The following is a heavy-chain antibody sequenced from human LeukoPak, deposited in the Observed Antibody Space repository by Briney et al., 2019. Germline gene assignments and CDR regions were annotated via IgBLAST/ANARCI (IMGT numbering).Heavy chain of an antibody. Sequence: KPSETLSLTCAVYGGSSSGYYWSWIRQPPGKGLEWIGEINHSGSTNYNPSLKSRVTISVDTSKNQFSLKLSSVTAADTAVYYCARGRITMVRGARPPPHFDYWGQGTLVTVSS. CDR1: GGSSSGYY. CDR2: INHSGST. CDR3: ARGRITMVRGARPPPHFDY. J-gene: IGHJ4*02. D-gene: IGHD3-10*01. V-gene: IGHV4-34*01.